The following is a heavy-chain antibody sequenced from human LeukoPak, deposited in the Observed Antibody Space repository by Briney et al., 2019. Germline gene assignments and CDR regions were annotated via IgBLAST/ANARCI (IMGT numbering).Heavy chain of an antibody. J-gene: IGHJ4*02. Sequence: GGSLRLSCAASGFTFSSYAMSWVRQAPGKGLEWVSAISGSGGSTYYADSVKGRFTISRDNSKNTLYLQMNSLRAEDAAVYYRAKDRAPKPYYFDYWGQGTLVTVSS. CDR2: ISGSGGST. V-gene: IGHV3-23*01. D-gene: IGHD1-14*01. CDR1: GFTFSSYA. CDR3: AKDRAPKPYYFDY.